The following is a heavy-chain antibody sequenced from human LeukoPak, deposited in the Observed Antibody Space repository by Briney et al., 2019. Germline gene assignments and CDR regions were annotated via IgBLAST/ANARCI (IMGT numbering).Heavy chain of an antibody. CDR2: ISGRTGAT. CDR3: AKCGNSGCRLIDY. V-gene: IGHV3-23*01. D-gene: IGHD5-12*01. J-gene: IGHJ4*02. CDR1: GFTVSSNY. Sequence: PGGSLRLSCAASGFTVSSNYMSWVRQAPGKGLEWVSAISGRTGATYYADSEKGRFTISRDNSKSTLYLQMDSLRAEDTAVYYCAKCGNSGCRLIDYWGQGTLVTVSS.